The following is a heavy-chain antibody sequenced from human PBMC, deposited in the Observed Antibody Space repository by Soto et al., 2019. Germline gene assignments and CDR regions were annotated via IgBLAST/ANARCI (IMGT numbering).Heavy chain of an antibody. D-gene: IGHD2-2*01. CDR2: ISSSSGAI. J-gene: IGHJ5*02. Sequence: EVQLLESGGGLVQPGGSLRLSCAASGFTFSSYSMNWVRQAPGQGLEWVSYISSSSGAIYYADSVKGRFTISRDNAKNSLYLQRDSLRVEDTAVYYCAREGADCSSTSCFQNWFDPWGQGTLVTVSS. CDR3: AREGADCSSTSCFQNWFDP. CDR1: GFTFSSYS. V-gene: IGHV3-48*01.